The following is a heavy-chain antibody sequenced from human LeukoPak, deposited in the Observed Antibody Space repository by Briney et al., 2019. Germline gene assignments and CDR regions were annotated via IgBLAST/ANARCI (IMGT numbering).Heavy chain of an antibody. D-gene: IGHD1-14*01. Sequence: PSQTLSLTCTVSGGSISSGSYYWSWIRQPAGKGLEWIGRIYTSGSTNYNPSLKSRVTISVDTSKNQFSLKLSSVTAADTAVYYCARGPDTFDYWGQGTLVTVSS. CDR3: ARGPDTFDY. J-gene: IGHJ4*02. V-gene: IGHV4-61*02. CDR1: GGSISSGSYY. CDR2: IYTSGST.